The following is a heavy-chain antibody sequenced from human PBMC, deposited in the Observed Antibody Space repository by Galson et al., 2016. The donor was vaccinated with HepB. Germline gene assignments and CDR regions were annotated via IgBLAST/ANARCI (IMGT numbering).Heavy chain of an antibody. CDR1: GFTFSTHW. J-gene: IGHJ3*02. V-gene: IGHV3-74*01. CDR2: ISEDGRAT. D-gene: IGHD2-15*01. Sequence: PRLSCAASGFTFSTHWMHWVRQAPGKGLVCVSRISEDGRATNYADSVKGRFAISRDNAKNTLYLQMNSPSAEDTAIYYCARVFPARCSGRSCFSEGAFDIWGQGTMVIVSS. CDR3: ARVFPARCSGRSCFSEGAFDI.